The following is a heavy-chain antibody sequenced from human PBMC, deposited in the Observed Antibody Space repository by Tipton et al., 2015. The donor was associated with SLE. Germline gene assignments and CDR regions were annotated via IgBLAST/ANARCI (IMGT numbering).Heavy chain of an antibody. CDR1: GYSISSYY. J-gene: IGHJ6*03. V-gene: IGHV4-59*01. CDR2: IYYSGST. CDR3: ARARGYSYGYGPYYYYMDV. Sequence: TLSLTCAVSGYSISSYYWSWIRQPPGKGLEWIGYIYYSGSTNYNPSLKSRVTISVDTSKNQFSLKLSSVTAADTAVYYCARARGYSYGYGPYYYYMDVWGKGTTVTVSS. D-gene: IGHD5-18*01.